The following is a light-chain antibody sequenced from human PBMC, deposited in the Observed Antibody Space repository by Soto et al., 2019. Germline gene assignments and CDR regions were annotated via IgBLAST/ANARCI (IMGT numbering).Light chain of an antibody. CDR2: GAS. CDR3: QQYNNWPRAYT. J-gene: IGKJ2*01. CDR1: QSVSSN. Sequence: EIVMTQSPATLSVSPGERATLSCRASQSVSSNLAWYQQKPGQAPRLLIYGASTRATGIPARFSGSGSRTEFTLTISSLQSEDFAVYYCQQYNNWPRAYTFGQGTKLEIK. V-gene: IGKV3-15*01.